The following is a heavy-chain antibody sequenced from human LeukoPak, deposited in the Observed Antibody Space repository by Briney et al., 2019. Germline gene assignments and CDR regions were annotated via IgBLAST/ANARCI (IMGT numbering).Heavy chain of an antibody. J-gene: IGHJ4*02. CDR3: ATGYSSSWYGHFDY. CDR1: GGSISSYY. D-gene: IGHD6-13*01. V-gene: IGHV4-59*08. Sequence: SETLSPTCTVSGGSISSYYWSWIRQPPGKGLEWIGYIYYSGSTNYNPSLKSRVTISVDTSKNQFSLKLSSVTAADTAVYYCATGYSSSWYGHFDYWGQGTLVTVSS. CDR2: IYYSGST.